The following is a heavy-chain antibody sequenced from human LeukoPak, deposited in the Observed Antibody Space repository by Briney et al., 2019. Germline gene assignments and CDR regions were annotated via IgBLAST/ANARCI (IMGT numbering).Heavy chain of an antibody. CDR1: GYTFTSYD. D-gene: IGHD6-13*01. Sequence: ASVKVSCKASGYTFTSYDINWVRQATGQGLEWMGWMNPNSGNTGYAQKFQGRVTITRNTSISTAYMELSSLRSEDTAVYYCAIAAAGDNYYYYYMDVWGKGTTVTVSS. J-gene: IGHJ6*03. CDR3: AIAAAGDNYYYYYMDV. V-gene: IGHV1-8*03. CDR2: MNPNSGNT.